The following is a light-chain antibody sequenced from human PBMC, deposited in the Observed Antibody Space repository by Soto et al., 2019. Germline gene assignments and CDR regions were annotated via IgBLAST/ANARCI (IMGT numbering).Light chain of an antibody. V-gene: IGLV1-44*01. CDR3: ASWDDTLSAWV. CDR1: SSSIGSNS. J-gene: IGLJ3*02. Sequence: QSVLTQPPSASGTPGQRVTISCSGSSSSIGSNSANWYQQFPGTAPKLLIYNYAQRPSGAPDRFSGSKSGTSASLAISGLQSDDEAVYFCASWDDTLSAWVFGGGTKLTVL. CDR2: NYA.